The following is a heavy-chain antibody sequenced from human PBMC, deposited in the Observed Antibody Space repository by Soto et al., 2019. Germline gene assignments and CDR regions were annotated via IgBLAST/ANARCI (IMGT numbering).Heavy chain of an antibody. CDR2: IYYSGST. CDR3: ARDQEYSGYLGHFDY. J-gene: IGHJ4*02. CDR1: GGSISSYY. V-gene: IGHV4-59*01. Sequence: PSETLSLTCTVSGGSISSYYWSWIRQPPGKGLEWIGYIYYSGSTNYNPSLKSRVTISVDTSKNQFSLKLSSVTAADTAVYYCARDQEYSGYLGHFDYWGQGTLVTVSS. D-gene: IGHD5-12*01.